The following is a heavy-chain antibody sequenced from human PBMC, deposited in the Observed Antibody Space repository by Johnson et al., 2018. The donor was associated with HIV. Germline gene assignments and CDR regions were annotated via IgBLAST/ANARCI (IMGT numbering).Heavy chain of an antibody. J-gene: IGHJ3*02. CDR1: GFTFSSYA. D-gene: IGHD2-2*01. Sequence: QVQLVESGGGVVQPGRSLRLSCAASGFTFSSYAMHWVRQAPGKGLEWVAVISYDGSNKYYADSVKGRFTISRDSSKNTLYLEMNTLRPEDTAVYYCAKSPSQLGSAFDIWGQGTMVTVSS. CDR2: ISYDGSNK. CDR3: AKSPSQLGSAFDI. V-gene: IGHV3-30*04.